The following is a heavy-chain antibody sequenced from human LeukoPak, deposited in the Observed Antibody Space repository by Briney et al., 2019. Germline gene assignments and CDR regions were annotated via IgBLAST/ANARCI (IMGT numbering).Heavy chain of an antibody. V-gene: IGHV1-46*01. J-gene: IGHJ4*02. D-gene: IGHD2-2*01. Sequence: ASVKVSCKASGYTFTSYYMHWVRQAPGQGLEWMGIINPSGGSTSYAQKFQGRVTMTRDTSTSTVYMELSSLRSEDTAVYYCARGVGYCSSTSCHRPYFDYWGQGTLVTVSS. CDR3: ARGVGYCSSTSCHRPYFDY. CDR1: GYTFTSYY. CDR2: INPSGGST.